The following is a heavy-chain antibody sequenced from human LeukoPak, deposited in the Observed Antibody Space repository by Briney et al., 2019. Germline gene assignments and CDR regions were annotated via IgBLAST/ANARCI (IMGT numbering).Heavy chain of an antibody. J-gene: IGHJ4*02. CDR2: ISYDGSNK. D-gene: IGHD3-22*01. V-gene: IGHV3-30*18. CDR1: GFTFSSYG. Sequence: GRSLRLSCAASGFTFSSYGMHWVRQAPGKGLEWVAVISYDGSNKYYADSVKGRFTISRDNSKNTLYLQMNSLRAEDTAVYYCAKGEIVVVTAYLDYWGQGTLVTVSS. CDR3: AKGEIVVVTAYLDY.